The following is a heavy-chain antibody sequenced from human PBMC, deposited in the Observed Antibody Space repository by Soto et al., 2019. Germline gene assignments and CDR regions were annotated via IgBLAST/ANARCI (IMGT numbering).Heavy chain of an antibody. Sequence: SVKVSCKASGFTFTSSAVQWVRQARGQRLEWIGWIVVGSGNTNYAQKFQERVTITRDMSTSTAYMELSSLRSEDTAVCHCAAVLGIAVAGPIDYWGQGTLVTVSS. CDR3: AAVLGIAVAGPIDY. CDR1: GFTFTSSA. J-gene: IGHJ4*02. V-gene: IGHV1-58*01. D-gene: IGHD6-19*01. CDR2: IVVGSGNT.